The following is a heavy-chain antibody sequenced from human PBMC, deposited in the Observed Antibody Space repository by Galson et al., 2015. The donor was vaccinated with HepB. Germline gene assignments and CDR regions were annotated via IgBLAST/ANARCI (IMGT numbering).Heavy chain of an antibody. J-gene: IGHJ4*02. CDR3: ARTSNFDWLPDYYFDY. D-gene: IGHD3-9*01. Sequence: SLRLSCAASGFTFSSYSMNWVRQAPGKGLEWVSYISSSSSTIYYADSVKGRFTISRDNAKNSLYLQMNGLRDEDTAVYYCARTSNFDWLPDYYFDYWGQGTLVTVSS. CDR2: ISSSSSTI. V-gene: IGHV3-48*02. CDR1: GFTFSSYS.